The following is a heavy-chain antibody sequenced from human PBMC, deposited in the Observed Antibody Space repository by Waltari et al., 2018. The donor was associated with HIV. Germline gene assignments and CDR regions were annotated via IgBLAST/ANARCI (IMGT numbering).Heavy chain of an antibody. J-gene: IGHJ4*02. Sequence: EVQLVESGGGLVQPGGSLRLSCAAFGFTFSAYWMSWVAQAPGKGLEWVANIKQDGSEQYYVDSVKGRFTISRDNAKNSLYLQMNSLRADDTAVYYCARPQGGYSYGFNYWGQGTLVTVSS. V-gene: IGHV3-7*01. CDR2: IKQDGSEQ. CDR3: ARPQGGYSYGFNY. D-gene: IGHD5-18*01. CDR1: GFTFSAYW.